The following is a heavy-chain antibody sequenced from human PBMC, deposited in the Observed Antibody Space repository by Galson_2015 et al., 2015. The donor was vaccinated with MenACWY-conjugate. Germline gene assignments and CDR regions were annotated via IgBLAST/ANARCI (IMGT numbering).Heavy chain of an antibody. Sequence: SLRLSCAASGFTFSSYAMSWVRQTPGKGLEWASGVSSSGLTTYYADSVRGRFTISRDKSKNTLDLQMNSLRVEDTAVYYCTRDLDIVVALYKYWGQGAVVTVS. D-gene: IGHD2-15*01. J-gene: IGHJ4*02. V-gene: IGHV3-23*01. CDR3: TRDLDIVVALYKY. CDR2: VSSSGLTT. CDR1: GFTFSSYA.